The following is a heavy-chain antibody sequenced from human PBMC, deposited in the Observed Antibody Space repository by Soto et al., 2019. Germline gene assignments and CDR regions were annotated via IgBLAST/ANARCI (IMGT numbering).Heavy chain of an antibody. CDR2: INHSGST. V-gene: IGHV4-34*01. CDR3: ARGSRAAGTRGDWFDP. D-gene: IGHD6-13*01. CDR1: GGSFSGYY. J-gene: IGHJ5*02. Sequence: LSLTCAVYGGSFSGYYWSWILQPPGKGLEWIGEINHSGSTNYNPSLKSRVTISVDTSKNQFSLKLSSVTAADTAVYYCARGSRAAGTRGDWFDPWGQGTLVTVSS.